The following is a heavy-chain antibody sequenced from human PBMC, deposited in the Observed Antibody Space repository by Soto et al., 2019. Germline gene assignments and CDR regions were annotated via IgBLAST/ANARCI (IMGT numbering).Heavy chain of an antibody. CDR1: GFTFSSYG. Sequence: PGGSLRLSCAASGFTFSSYGMHWVRQAPGKGLEWVAVIWYDGSNKYYADSVKGRFTISRDNSKNTLYLQMNSLRAEDTAVYYCASTGCSGGSCYDPNDAFDIWGQGTMVTVSS. D-gene: IGHD2-15*01. J-gene: IGHJ3*02. V-gene: IGHV3-33*01. CDR3: ASTGCSGGSCYDPNDAFDI. CDR2: IWYDGSNK.